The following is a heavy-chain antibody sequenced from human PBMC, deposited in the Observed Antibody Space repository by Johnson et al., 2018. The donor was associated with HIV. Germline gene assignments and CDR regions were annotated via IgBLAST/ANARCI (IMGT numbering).Heavy chain of an antibody. Sequence: VQLVESGGGLVKPGGSLRLSCAASGFTFSTYAMHWVRQAPGKGLEWVGRIKSEIDGGTTDYGAPVKGRFTISRDDSKSTLYLQMNSLRAEDTAVYYCARAEWNRGLRAFGGAFDIWGQGTMVTVSS. CDR1: GFTFSTYA. D-gene: IGHD5-12*01. V-gene: IGHV3-15*01. J-gene: IGHJ3*02. CDR3: ARAEWNRGLRAFGGAFDI. CDR2: IKSEIDGGTT.